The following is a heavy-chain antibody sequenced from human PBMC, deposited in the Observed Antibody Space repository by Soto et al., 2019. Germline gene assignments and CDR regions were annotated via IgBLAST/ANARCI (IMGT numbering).Heavy chain of an antibody. J-gene: IGHJ4*02. V-gene: IGHV4-34*01. CDR2: INHLTTT. CDR3: ARGYDTALAPIF. Sequence: PSETLSLTCTVSGGSMRNYFWTWIRQTPGKGLEWIGEINHLTTTNYNPSLKSRVIISLDTPKNQFSLKLSSVTAADTAVYYCARGYDTALAPIFWGQGILVTVSS. CDR1: GGSMRNYF. D-gene: IGHD5-18*01.